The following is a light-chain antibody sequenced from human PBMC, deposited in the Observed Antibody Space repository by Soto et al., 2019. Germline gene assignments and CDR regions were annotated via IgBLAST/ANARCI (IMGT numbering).Light chain of an antibody. CDR2: WAS. CDR1: QSISYTSNNKTY. J-gene: IGKJ3*01. CDR3: QQYYASPFT. V-gene: IGKV4-1*01. Sequence: DIVMTQFPGSLALSLGERAIINCKSSQSISYTSNNKTYLAWFQQRPSQPPKLIIYWASIRESGVPGRFSGSRSGTECTLTISSLQAEDVALYYCQQYYASPFTIGPGTKVEI.